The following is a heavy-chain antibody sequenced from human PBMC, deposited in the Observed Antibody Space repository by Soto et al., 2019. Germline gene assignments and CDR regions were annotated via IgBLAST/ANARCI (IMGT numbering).Heavy chain of an antibody. Sequence: LRETLSLTCTVSGGSISSYYWSWIRQPPGKGLEWIGYIYYSGSTNYNPSLKSRVTISVDTSKNQFSLKLSSVTAADTAVYYCGRNWKAAAGGGGMDVWGQGTTVTVSS. CDR1: GGSISSYY. V-gene: IGHV4-59*01. D-gene: IGHD6-13*01. J-gene: IGHJ6*02. CDR2: IYYSGST. CDR3: GRNWKAAAGGGGMDV.